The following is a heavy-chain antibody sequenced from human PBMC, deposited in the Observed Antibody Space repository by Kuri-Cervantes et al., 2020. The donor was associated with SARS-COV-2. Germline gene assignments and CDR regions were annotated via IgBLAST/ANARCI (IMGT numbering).Heavy chain of an antibody. CDR2: ISGDGGST. J-gene: IGHJ4*02. CDR1: GFTFDDYA. V-gene: IGHV3-43*02. D-gene: IGHD5-18*01. Sequence: GGSLRLSCAASGFTFDDYAMHWVRQAPGKGLEWVSLISGDGGSTYYADSVKGRFTISRDNAKNPLYLQMNSLRAEDTAVYYCARGRGDTAVDYWGQGTLVTVSS. CDR3: ARGRGDTAVDY.